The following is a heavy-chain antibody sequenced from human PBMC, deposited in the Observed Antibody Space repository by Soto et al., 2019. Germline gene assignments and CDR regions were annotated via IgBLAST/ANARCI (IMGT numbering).Heavy chain of an antibody. CDR3: ATHGSAVAARQDSNYYYGLDV. CDR1: GYSFTSYW. V-gene: IGHV5-51*01. D-gene: IGHD6-6*01. Sequence: GESLKISCKGSGYSFTSYWIGWVRQMPGKGLEWMGIIYPGDSDTRYSPSFQGQFTISADKSISTAYLQWSSLKASDTAMYYCATHGSAVAARQDSNYYYGLDVWCQGTTVTVPS. J-gene: IGHJ6*02. CDR2: IYPGDSDT.